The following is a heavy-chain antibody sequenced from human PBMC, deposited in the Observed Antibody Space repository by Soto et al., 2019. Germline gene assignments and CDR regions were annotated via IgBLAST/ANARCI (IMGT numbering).Heavy chain of an antibody. V-gene: IGHV4-31*03. CDR1: GGSISSGGYY. D-gene: IGHD2-15*01. Sequence: PSETLSLTXTVSGGSISSGGYYWSWISQHPGTGLEWIGHISYSGSTYYNTSLKSRVTISVDTSRNQFSLIVNSVTAADTSVYYCATMGTPATGLYFFDYWGQGSLVTISS. J-gene: IGHJ4*02. CDR2: ISYSGST. CDR3: ATMGTPATGLYFFDY.